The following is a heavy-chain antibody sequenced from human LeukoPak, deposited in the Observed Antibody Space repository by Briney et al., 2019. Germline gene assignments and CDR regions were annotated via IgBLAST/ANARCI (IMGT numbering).Heavy chain of an antibody. V-gene: IGHV3-33*01. CDR2: ICYDGSIK. J-gene: IGHJ4*02. CDR3: ARDTEDTAMTIDY. CDR1: GFTFSSYG. D-gene: IGHD5-18*01. Sequence: GGSLRLSSAAPGFTFSSYGMHWVRPAPGKGLEWVAVICYDGSIKYYADSVKGRFTISRDNYKNTLYLQMNSLRAEDKAVYYCARDTEDTAMTIDYWGQGTLVTVSS.